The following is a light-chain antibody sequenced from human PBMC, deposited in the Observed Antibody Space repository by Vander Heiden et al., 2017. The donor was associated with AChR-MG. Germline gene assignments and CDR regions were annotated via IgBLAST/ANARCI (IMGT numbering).Light chain of an antibody. J-gene: IGKJ1*01. CDR3: QQYGSSPWP. CDR1: QSVSSSY. CDR2: GAS. V-gene: IGKV3-20*01. Sequence: EIVLTQLPGTLSVSPGERATLSCRASQSVSSSYLAWYQQKPGQAPRLLIYGASSRATGIPDRFSGSGSGTDFTLTISRLEPEDFAVYYCQQYGSSPWPFGQGTKVEIK.